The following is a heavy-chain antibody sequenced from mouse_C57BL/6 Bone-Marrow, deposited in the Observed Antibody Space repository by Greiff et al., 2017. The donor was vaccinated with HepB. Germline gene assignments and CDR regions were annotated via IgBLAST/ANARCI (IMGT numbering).Heavy chain of an antibody. J-gene: IGHJ4*01. CDR2: IYPGGGYT. D-gene: IGHD2-4*01. CDR3: ARKDYDYYYAMDY. V-gene: IGHV1-63*01. CDR1: GYTFTNYW. Sequence: QVQLQQSGAELVRPGTSVKMSCKASGYTFTNYWIGWAKQRPGHGLEWIGDIYPGGGYTNYNEKFKGKATLTADKSSSTAYMQFSSLTSEDSAIYYCARKDYDYYYAMDYWGQGTSVTVSS.